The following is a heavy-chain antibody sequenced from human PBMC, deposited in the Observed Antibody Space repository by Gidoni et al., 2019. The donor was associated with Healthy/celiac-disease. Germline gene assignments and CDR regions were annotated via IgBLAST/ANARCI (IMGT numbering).Heavy chain of an antibody. CDR2: ISGSGGST. V-gene: IGHV3-23*01. J-gene: IGHJ2*01. Sequence: VQLLESGGGLVQPGGSLRPSCPASGFTFGSYAMSWVRQAPGKGLEWVSAISGSGGSTYYADSVKGRFTISRDNSKNTLYLQMNSLRAEDTAVYYCAATIAAAGFDWYFDLWGRGTLVTVSS. CDR3: AATIAAAGFDWYFDL. D-gene: IGHD6-13*01. CDR1: GFTFGSYA.